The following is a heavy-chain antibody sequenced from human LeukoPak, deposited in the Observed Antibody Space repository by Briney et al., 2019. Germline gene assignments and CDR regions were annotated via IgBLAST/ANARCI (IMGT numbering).Heavy chain of an antibody. CDR1: GFTFGSHA. CDR2: ISGSGGTT. Sequence: GGSLRLSCAASGFTFGSHAISWVRQAPGKGLEWVSAISGSGGTTYYADSMKGRFIISRDNSYNTLYLQMNSLTTEDTGVYYCARVLINEDLLNWGQGTLVTVSS. V-gene: IGHV3-23*01. CDR3: ARVLINEDLLN. J-gene: IGHJ4*02. D-gene: IGHD1-26*01.